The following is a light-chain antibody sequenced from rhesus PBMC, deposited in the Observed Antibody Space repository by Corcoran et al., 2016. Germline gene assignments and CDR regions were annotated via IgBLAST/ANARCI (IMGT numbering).Light chain of an antibody. CDR1: QSVGSY. CDR3: QQSSNLWT. Sequence: ETVVTQSPATLSLSPGERATLSCRASQSVGSYLAWYQQKPGQAPRLLIDGASSRAPGSPDRFSGSGSGTDCTLPISSLEPEDVGVYYCQQSSNLWTFGQGTKVEIK. V-gene: IGKV3-24*04. CDR2: GAS. J-gene: IGKJ1*01.